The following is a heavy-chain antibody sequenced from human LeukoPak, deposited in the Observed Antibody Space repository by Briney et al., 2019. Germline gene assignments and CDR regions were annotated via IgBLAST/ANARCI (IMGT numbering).Heavy chain of an antibody. CDR3: ARVDSSSSRGNYFDY. CDR1: GGSISSYY. CDR2: IYYSGST. J-gene: IGHJ4*02. D-gene: IGHD6-6*01. Sequence: PSETLSLTCTVSGGSISSYYWSWIRQPPGKGLEWIGYIYYSGSTNYNPSLKSRVTLSVDTSKNQFSLKLSSVTAADTAVYYCARVDSSSSRGNYFDYWGQGTLVTVSS. V-gene: IGHV4-59*01.